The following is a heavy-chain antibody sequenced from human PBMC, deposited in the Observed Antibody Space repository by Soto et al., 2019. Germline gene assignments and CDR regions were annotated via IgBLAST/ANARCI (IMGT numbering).Heavy chain of an antibody. V-gene: IGHV3-30*18. J-gene: IGHJ4*02. D-gene: IGHD6-13*01. CDR3: AKDRGSSSWYRVYFDY. CDR1: GFTFSSYG. Sequence: QVQLVESGGGVVQPGRSLRLSCAASGFTFSSYGMHWVRQAPGKGLEWVAVISYDGSNKYYADSVKGRFTISRDNSKNTLYLQMNSLRAEDTAVYYCAKDRGSSSWYRVYFDYWGQGTLVTVSS. CDR2: ISYDGSNK.